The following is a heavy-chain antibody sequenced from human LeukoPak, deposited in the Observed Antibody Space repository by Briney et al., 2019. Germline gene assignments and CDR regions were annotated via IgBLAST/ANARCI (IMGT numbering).Heavy chain of an antibody. Sequence: SETLSLTCAVYGGSFSGCYWSWIRQPPGKGLEWIGEINHSGSTNYNPSLKSRVTISVDTSKNQFSLKLSSVTAADTAVYYCARGVAAAGPEFGYWGQGTLVTVSS. CDR1: GGSFSGCY. CDR2: INHSGST. J-gene: IGHJ4*02. D-gene: IGHD6-13*01. V-gene: IGHV4-34*01. CDR3: ARGVAAAGPEFGY.